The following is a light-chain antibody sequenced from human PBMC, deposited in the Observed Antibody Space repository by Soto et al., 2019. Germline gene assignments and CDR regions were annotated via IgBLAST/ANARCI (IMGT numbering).Light chain of an antibody. CDR2: AAS. V-gene: IGKV1-27*01. J-gene: IGKJ5*01. CDR1: QGISNY. CDR3: QQSNNWQA. Sequence: DIQVTRSPTSLCSALLDIVTITCRASQGISNYLAWYQQKPGKVPKLLIYAASTLQSGVPSRFSGSGSGTDFTLTISSLEPEAFAVYYCQQSNNWQAFGQGTRLEIK.